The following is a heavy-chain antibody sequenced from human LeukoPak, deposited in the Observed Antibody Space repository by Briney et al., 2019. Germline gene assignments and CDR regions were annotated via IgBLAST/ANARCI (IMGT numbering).Heavy chain of an antibody. CDR3: ARPSYSTVYDSSGYYSD. J-gene: IGHJ4*02. V-gene: IGHV4-59*01. D-gene: IGHD3-22*01. CDR2: IYYSGST. CDR1: GGSISSYY. Sequence: PSETLSLTCTVSGGSISSYYWSWIRQPPGKGLEWIGYIYYSGSTNYNPSLKSRVTISVDTSKNQFSLKLSSVTAADTAVYYCARPSYSTVYDSSGYYSDWGQGTLVTVSS.